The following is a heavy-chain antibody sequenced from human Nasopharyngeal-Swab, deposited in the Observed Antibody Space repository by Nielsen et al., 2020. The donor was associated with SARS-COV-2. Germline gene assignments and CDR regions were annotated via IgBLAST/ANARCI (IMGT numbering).Heavy chain of an antibody. Sequence: SGTLSLPCTVSGGSVSSGSYYWSWIRQPPGKGLEWIGYIYYSGSTNYNPSIQSRVTISVDTSKNQFSLKLSSVTAADTAVYYCARGQYNWNYFDYWGQGTLVTVSS. J-gene: IGHJ4*02. D-gene: IGHD1-20*01. CDR2: IYYSGST. V-gene: IGHV4-61*01. CDR1: GGSVSSGSYY. CDR3: ARGQYNWNYFDY.